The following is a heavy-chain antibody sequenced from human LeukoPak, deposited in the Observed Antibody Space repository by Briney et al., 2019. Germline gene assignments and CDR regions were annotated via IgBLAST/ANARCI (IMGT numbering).Heavy chain of an antibody. CDR2: ISGSGGST. Sequence: GGSLRLSCAASGFTFSSYAMSWVRQAPGEGLEWVSAISGSGGSTYYADSVKGRFTISRDNSKNTLYLQMNSLRAEDTAVYYCALDCSGGSCYLGRAFDIWGQGTMVTVSS. D-gene: IGHD2-15*01. CDR3: ALDCSGGSCYLGRAFDI. CDR1: GFTFSSYA. J-gene: IGHJ3*02. V-gene: IGHV3-23*01.